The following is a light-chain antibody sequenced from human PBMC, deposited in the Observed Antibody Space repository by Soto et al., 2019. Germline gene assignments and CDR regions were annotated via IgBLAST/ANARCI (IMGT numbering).Light chain of an antibody. V-gene: IGKV1-39*01. Sequence: DIQMTQSPSSLSASVGDRVTITCRASQSISIYLNWYQQKPGKAPKFLIYAASSLQSGVPSRFSGSGSGTDFTLTISSLEPEDFATYYCQQTYSTPRTFGGGTKVDIK. CDR3: QQTYSTPRT. J-gene: IGKJ4*01. CDR2: AAS. CDR1: QSISIY.